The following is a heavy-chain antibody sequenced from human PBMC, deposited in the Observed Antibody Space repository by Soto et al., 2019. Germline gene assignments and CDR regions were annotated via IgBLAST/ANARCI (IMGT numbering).Heavy chain of an antibody. D-gene: IGHD5-12*01. CDR3: AGGPGVARNY. Sequence: QLQLQESGSGLVKPSQTLSLTCAVSGGSISSCGYSWSWIRQQPGKGLEWIGYIYHSGSTYYNPYLKSRVTISVDRSKNQFSLKLSSVSAADTAVYYCAGGPGVARNYWGQGTLVTVSS. CDR1: GGSISSCGYS. CDR2: IYHSGST. J-gene: IGHJ4*02. V-gene: IGHV4-30-2*01.